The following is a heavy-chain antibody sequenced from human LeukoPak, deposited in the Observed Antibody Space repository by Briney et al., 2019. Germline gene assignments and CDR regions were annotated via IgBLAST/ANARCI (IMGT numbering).Heavy chain of an antibody. Sequence: GESLRLSCAASGSTFSNHVIHWVRQAPGKGLEWLAVISYDGTNKYYADSVKGRFTISRDHSQSTVDLHMNNLRGADTAVYYCVRSPTYYNMDVWGKGTTVTVSS. V-gene: IGHV3-30*04. J-gene: IGHJ6*03. CDR2: ISYDGTNK. CDR3: VRSPTYYNMDV. CDR1: GSTFSNHV.